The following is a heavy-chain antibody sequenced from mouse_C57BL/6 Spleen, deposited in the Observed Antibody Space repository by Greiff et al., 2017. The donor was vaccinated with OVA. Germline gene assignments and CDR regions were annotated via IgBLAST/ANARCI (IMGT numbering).Heavy chain of an antibody. CDR1: GYTFTSYC. V-gene: IGHV1-64*01. CDR2: IHPNSGTT. J-gene: IGHJ3*01. Sequence: QVQLQQPGAELVKPGASVKLSCKASGYTFTSYCMHWVKQSPGQGLEWIGMIHPNSGTTNYNEKFKGKATLTVDKSSSTAYMQLSSLTSEDSAVYYCAPGNSWFADWGKGTLVTVS. CDR3: APGNSWFAD.